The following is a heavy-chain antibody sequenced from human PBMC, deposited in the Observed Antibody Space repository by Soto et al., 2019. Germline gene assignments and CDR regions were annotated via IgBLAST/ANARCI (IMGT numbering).Heavy chain of an antibody. Sequence: PSETLSLTCAVYGGSFSGYYWSWIRQPPGKGLEWIGEINHSGSTNYNPSLKSRVTISVDTSKNQSSLKLSSVTAADTAVYYCASARITPGYFDYWGQGTLVTVPQ. CDR2: INHSGST. CDR1: GGSFSGYY. CDR3: ASARITPGYFDY. J-gene: IGHJ4*02. D-gene: IGHD2-15*01. V-gene: IGHV4-34*01.